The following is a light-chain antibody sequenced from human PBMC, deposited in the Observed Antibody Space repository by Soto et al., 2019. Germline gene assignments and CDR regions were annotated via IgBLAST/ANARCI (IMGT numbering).Light chain of an antibody. CDR2: GNS. J-gene: IGLJ7*01. CDR1: SSNIGFNA. V-gene: IGLV1-47*02. CDR3: AAWDDSLSGVV. Sequence: QPVLTQPPSASGTPGQRVTLSCSGGSSNIGFNAVNWYQQLPGAAPKLLMHGNSQRPSGVPERFSGSKSGTSASLAIIGLRTEDEADFYCAAWDDSLSGVVFGGGTQLTVL.